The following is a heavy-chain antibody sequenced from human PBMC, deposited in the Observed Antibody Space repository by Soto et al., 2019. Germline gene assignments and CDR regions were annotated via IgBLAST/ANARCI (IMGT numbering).Heavy chain of an antibody. D-gene: IGHD6-19*01. V-gene: IGHV4-59*12. CDR3: SSYFWRGRSSGWPGDYYYGMDV. Sequence: SVTQSLTCTVSGGSISSYYWSWIRQPPGKGQEWIRYIYYSGSTNYNPSLKSQITITVDTSKTKFSMQLNYVTPKDMAVYYCSSYFWRGRSSGWPGDYYYGMDVWGQGTTVTVSS. CDR2: IYYSGST. CDR1: GGSISSYY. J-gene: IGHJ6*02.